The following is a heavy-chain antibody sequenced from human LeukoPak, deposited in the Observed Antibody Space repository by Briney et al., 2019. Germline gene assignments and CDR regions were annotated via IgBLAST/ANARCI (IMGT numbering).Heavy chain of an antibody. J-gene: IGHJ3*02. Sequence: SETLSLTCTVSGGSISSSSYYWGWIRQPPGKGLEWIGSIYYSGSTYYNPSLKSRVTISVDTSKNQFSLKLSSVTAADTAVYYCARQSWELLLCAFDIWGQGTMVTVSS. CDR2: IYYSGST. D-gene: IGHD1-26*01. CDR3: ARQSWELLLCAFDI. V-gene: IGHV4-39*01. CDR1: GGSISSSSYY.